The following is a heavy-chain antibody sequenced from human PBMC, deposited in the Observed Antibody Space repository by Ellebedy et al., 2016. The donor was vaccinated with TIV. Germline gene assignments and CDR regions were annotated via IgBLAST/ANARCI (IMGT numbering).Heavy chain of an antibody. CDR3: ARDSNPEGDY. J-gene: IGHJ4*02. CDR2: ISAYNGNT. Sequence: ASVKVSCKASGYTFTNYGISWVRQAPGQGLEWMGWISAYNGNTHYAQKFQDRVTMTTDTSTSTAYVELRSLSSDDTAVYYCARDSNPEGDYWGQGTLVTVSS. V-gene: IGHV1-18*01. CDR1: GYTFTNYG.